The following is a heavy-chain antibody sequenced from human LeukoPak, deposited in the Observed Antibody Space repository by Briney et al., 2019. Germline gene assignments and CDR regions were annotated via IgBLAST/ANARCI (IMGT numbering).Heavy chain of an antibody. J-gene: IGHJ6*02. CDR3: AKYQYAMDV. D-gene: IGHD2-2*01. CDR2: INSDGSDT. Sequence: GGSLRLSCTASGSTFSSYWMHWVRQAPGMGLVWVSRINSDGSDTSYVDSVKGRFTISRDNAKNTVYLQMNSLRADDTAVYYCAKYQYAMDVWGQGTTVTVSS. V-gene: IGHV3-74*01. CDR1: GSTFSSYW.